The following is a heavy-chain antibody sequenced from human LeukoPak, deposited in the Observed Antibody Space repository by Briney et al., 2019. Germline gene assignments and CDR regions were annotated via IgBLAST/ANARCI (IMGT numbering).Heavy chain of an antibody. J-gene: IGHJ4*02. Sequence: GRSLRLSCAASGFTFSSYAMHWVRQAPGKGLEWVAVISYDGSNKYYADSVKGRFTISRDNSKNTLYLQMNSLRAEDTAVYYCARDGTSSGWKYYFDYWGQGTLVTVSS. V-gene: IGHV3-30-3*01. CDR1: GFTFSSYA. CDR2: ISYDGSNK. CDR3: ARDGTSSGWKYYFDY. D-gene: IGHD6-19*01.